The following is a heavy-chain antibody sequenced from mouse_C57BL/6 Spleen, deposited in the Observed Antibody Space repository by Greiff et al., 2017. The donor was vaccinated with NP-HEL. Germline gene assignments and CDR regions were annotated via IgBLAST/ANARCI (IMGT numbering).Heavy chain of an antibody. J-gene: IGHJ2*01. CDR3: ARLYYDSYVDY. Sequence: QVTLKESGPELVKPGASVKISCKASGYAFSSSWMNWVKQRPGKGLEWIGRIYPGDGDTNYNGKFKGKATLTADKSSSTAYMQLSSLTSEDSAVYFCARLYYDSYVDYWGQGTTLTVSS. CDR1: GYAFSSSW. V-gene: IGHV1-82*01. D-gene: IGHD2-4*01. CDR2: IYPGDGDT.